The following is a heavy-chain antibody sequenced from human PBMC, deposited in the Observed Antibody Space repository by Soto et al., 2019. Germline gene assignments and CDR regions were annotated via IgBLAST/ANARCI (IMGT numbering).Heavy chain of an antibody. D-gene: IGHD3-16*01. CDR2: VSRDGGDK. V-gene: IGHV3-30*18. CDR1: GFIFSDFG. CDR3: GKEGGGVELAATGES. Sequence: QVPLVESGGGVVQPGRSLRLSCAASGFIFSDFGIQWVRQAPGTGLEWVAVVSRDGGDKYYGDSVKGRFTVSRDDSKNTVSLQMNSRRGDDTAVYDCGKEGGGVELAATGESWGQGTLVVVSS. J-gene: IGHJ5*02.